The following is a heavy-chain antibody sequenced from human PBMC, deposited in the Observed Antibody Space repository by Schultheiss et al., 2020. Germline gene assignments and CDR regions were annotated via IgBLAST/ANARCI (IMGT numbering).Heavy chain of an antibody. D-gene: IGHD4-23*01. CDR2: IWYDGSNK. CDR1: GFTFSSYA. Sequence: GGSLRLSCAASGFTFSSYAMSWVRQAPGKGLEWVAVIWYDGSNKYYVDSVKGRFTISRDNAKNTLYLQMNSLRAEDTAVYYCAKGRYGGTYYYYYYGMDVWGQGTTVTVSS. CDR3: AKGRYGGTYYYYYYGMDV. J-gene: IGHJ6*02. V-gene: IGHV3-33*03.